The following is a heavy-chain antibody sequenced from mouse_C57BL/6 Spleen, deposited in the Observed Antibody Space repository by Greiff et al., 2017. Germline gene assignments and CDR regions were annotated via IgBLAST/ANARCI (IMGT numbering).Heavy chain of an antibody. D-gene: IGHD2-5*01. V-gene: IGHV1-82*01. J-gene: IGHJ2*01. CDR3: ARNYSNFDY. CDR2: IYPGDGDT. CDR1: GYAFSSSW. Sequence: QVQLQQSGPELVKPGASVKISCKASGYAFSSSWMNWVKQRPGRGLEWIGRIYPGDGDTNYNGKFKGKATLTADKSSSTAYMQLSSLTSEDSAVYFCARNYSNFDYWGQGTTLTVSS.